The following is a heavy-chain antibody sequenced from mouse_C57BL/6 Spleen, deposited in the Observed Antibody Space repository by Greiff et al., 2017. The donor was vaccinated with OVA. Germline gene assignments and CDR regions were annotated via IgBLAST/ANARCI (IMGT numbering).Heavy chain of an antibody. V-gene: IGHV7-1*01. CDR3: ARDAPYYYGLDY. J-gene: IGHJ4*01. Sequence: EVKLVESGGGLVQSGRSLRLSCATSGFTFSDFYMEWVRQAPGKGLEWIAASGNKANDYTTEYSASVKGRFIVSRDTSQSILYLQMNALRAEDTAIYYCARDAPYYYGLDYWGQGTSVTVSS. D-gene: IGHD1-1*01. CDR1: GFTFSDFY. CDR2: SGNKANDYTT.